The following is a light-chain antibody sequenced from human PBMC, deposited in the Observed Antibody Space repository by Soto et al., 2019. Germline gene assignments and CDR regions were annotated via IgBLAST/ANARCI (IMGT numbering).Light chain of an antibody. J-gene: IGKJ1*01. V-gene: IGKV3-11*01. CDR2: DAS. CDR1: QSVSSY. CDR3: QQQET. Sequence: EIVLTQSPATLSLSPGERATLSCRASQSVSSYLAWYQQKPGQAPRLLIYDASNRATGIPARFSGSGSGTDFTPTISSLEPEDFAVYYCQQQETFGQGTKVEIK.